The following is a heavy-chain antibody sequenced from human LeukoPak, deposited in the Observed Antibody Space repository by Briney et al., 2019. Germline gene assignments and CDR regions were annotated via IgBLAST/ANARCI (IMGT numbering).Heavy chain of an antibody. D-gene: IGHD2-8*01. Sequence: GGSLRLSCAASGFTFDDYAMHWVRQAPGKGLEWVSGISWNSGSIGYADSVKGRFTISRDNAKNSLYLQMNSLRAEDTALYYCATAPYCTNGVCFDYYYGMDVWGQGTTVTVSS. CDR3: ATAPYCTNGVCFDYYYGMDV. CDR1: GFTFDDYA. CDR2: ISWNSGSI. V-gene: IGHV3-9*01. J-gene: IGHJ6*02.